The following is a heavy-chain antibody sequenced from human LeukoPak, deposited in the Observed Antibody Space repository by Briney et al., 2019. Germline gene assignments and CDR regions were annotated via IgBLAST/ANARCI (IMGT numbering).Heavy chain of an antibody. CDR2: ISGSGGST. J-gene: IGHJ2*01. D-gene: IGHD3-22*01. CDR1: GFTFSSYE. V-gene: IGHV3-23*01. Sequence: GGSLRLSCAASGFTFSSYEMNWVRQAPGKGLEWVSAISGSGGSTYYADSVKGRFTISRDNSKNTLYLQMNSLRAEDTAVYYCAKGSTMTKYWYFDLWGRGTLVTVSS. CDR3: AKGSTMTKYWYFDL.